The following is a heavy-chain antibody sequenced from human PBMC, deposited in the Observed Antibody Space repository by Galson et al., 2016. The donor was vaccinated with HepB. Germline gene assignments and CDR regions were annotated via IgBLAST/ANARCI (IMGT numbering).Heavy chain of an antibody. Sequence: SVKVSCKASGYTFTSYDINWVRQATGQGLEWMGWMNPNSGNTGYAQKFQGRVTMTRNTSISTAYMELSSLRSEDTAVYYCARPGRRIAVGGNYGMDGWGQGTTVTVSS. CDR1: GYTFTSYD. CDR3: ARPGRRIAVGGNYGMDG. D-gene: IGHD6-19*01. V-gene: IGHV1-8*01. J-gene: IGHJ6*02. CDR2: MNPNSGNT.